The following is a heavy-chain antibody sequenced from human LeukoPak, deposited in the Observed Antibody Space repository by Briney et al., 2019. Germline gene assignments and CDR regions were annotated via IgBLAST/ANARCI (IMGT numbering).Heavy chain of an antibody. D-gene: IGHD3-16*01. CDR2: IYYSGST. J-gene: IGHJ6*03. CDR3: AGGGTRGGYYYYYMDV. Sequence: SETLSLTCTVSGGSISSYYWSWIRQPPGKGLEWIGYIYYSGSTNYNPSLKSRVTISVDTSKNQFSLKLSSVTAAGTAVYCCAGGGTRGGYYYYYMDVWGKGTTVTVSS. V-gene: IGHV4-59*01. CDR1: GGSISSYY.